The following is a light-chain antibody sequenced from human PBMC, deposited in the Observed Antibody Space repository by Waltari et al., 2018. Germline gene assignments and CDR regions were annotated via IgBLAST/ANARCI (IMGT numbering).Light chain of an antibody. Sequence: QSALTQPASVSGSPGQSITISCTGTSSDIGSYNYVYWYQQHPGKAPKLIIFDVANRPSGVSNRFSGSKSGNTASLTISGLQAEDEADYFCASYMDTTTLELFGGGTSLTVL. V-gene: IGLV2-14*03. CDR1: SSDIGSYNY. CDR3: ASYMDTTTLEL. J-gene: IGLJ2*01. CDR2: DVA.